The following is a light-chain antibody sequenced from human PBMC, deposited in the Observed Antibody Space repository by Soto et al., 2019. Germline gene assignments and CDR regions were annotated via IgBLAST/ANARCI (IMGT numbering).Light chain of an antibody. CDR1: SSDVGGYNY. J-gene: IGLJ2*01. CDR2: DVS. CDR3: GSYTSSSGV. V-gene: IGLV2-14*01. Sequence: QSALTQPASVSGSPGQSITISCTGTSSDVGGYNYVSWYQQHPGKAPKFMIYDVSNRPSGVSNRFSGSKSGNTASLTISGLQAEDEADYYCGSYTSSSGVFGGGAKLTVL.